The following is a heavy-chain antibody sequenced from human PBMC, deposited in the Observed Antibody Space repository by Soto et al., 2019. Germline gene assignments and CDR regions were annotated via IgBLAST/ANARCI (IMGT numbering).Heavy chain of an antibody. J-gene: IGHJ6*02. CDR1: GGTFSSYA. CDR2: IIPIFGTA. CDR3: ARRDGDYVGYYYYYGMDV. D-gene: IGHD4-17*01. V-gene: IGHV1-69*12. Sequence: QVQLVQSGAEVKKPGSSVKVSCKASGGTFSSYAISWVRQAPGQGLEWMGGIIPIFGTANYEQKFQGRVTLTADESTSTAYMELSSLRSEDTAVYYCARRDGDYVGYYYYYGMDVWGQGTTVTVSS.